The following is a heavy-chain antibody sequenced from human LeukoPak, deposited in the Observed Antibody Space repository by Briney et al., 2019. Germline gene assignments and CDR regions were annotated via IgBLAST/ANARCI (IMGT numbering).Heavy chain of an antibody. Sequence: GGSLRLSCAASGFTFIRYAMSWVRQAPGKGLEWVSAISGSGGSIYYADSVKGRFTVSRDNSKNTLYLQMNTLRAEDTAVYYCAKDEDARPMYFQDWGQGTLVTVSS. J-gene: IGHJ1*01. V-gene: IGHV3-23*01. CDR3: AKDEDARPMYFQD. CDR1: GFTFIRYA. CDR2: ISGSGGSI. D-gene: IGHD3-10*02.